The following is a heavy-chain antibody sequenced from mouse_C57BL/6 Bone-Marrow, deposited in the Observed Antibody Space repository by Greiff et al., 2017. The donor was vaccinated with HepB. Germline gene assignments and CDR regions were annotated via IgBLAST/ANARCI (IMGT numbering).Heavy chain of an antibody. V-gene: IGHV5-4*01. CDR1: GFTFSSYA. CDR2: ISDGGSYT. D-gene: IGHD2-4*01. CDR3: AREKNYDYDY. Sequence: EVKVVESGGGLVKPGGSLKLSCAASGFTFSSYAMSWVRQTPEKRLEWVATISDGGSYTYYPDNVKGRFTISRDNAKNNLYLQMSHLKSEDTAMYYCAREKNYDYDYWGQGTTLTVSS. J-gene: IGHJ2*01.